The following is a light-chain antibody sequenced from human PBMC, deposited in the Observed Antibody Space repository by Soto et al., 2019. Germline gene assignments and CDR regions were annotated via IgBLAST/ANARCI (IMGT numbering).Light chain of an antibody. CDR1: QSLSSY. CDR2: AAT. J-gene: IGKJ3*01. Sequence: DIQMTQSPSSLSASVGDRVTITCRARQSLSSYLNWYPQKPGKSPKLLIYAATSLQSGVPSRFSGSVYGTDFPLTISSLRPEDVATYYCHRRYSTPPPFGPGTQV. CDR3: HRRYSTPPP. V-gene: IGKV1-39*01.